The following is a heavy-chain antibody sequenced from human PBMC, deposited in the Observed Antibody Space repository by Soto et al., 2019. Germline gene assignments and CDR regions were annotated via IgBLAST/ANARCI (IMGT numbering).Heavy chain of an antibody. V-gene: IGHV1-69*13. CDR1: GGTFSSYA. CDR2: IIPIFGTA. J-gene: IGHJ6*02. Sequence: SVKVSCKASGGTFSSYAISWVRQAPGQGPEWMGGIIPIFGTANYAQKFQGRVTITADESTSTAYMELSSLRSEDTAVYYCARAGFYYDSSGYYRTPYGMDVWGQGTTVTVSS. CDR3: ARAGFYYDSSGYYRTPYGMDV. D-gene: IGHD3-22*01.